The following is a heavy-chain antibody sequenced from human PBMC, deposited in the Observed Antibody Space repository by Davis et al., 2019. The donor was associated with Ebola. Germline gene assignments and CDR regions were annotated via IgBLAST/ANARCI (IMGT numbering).Heavy chain of an antibody. V-gene: IGHV4-34*01. Sequence: MPSETLSLTCAVYGGSFTNHYWSWIRQPPGKGLEWIGEINHSGRTNNNPSLKSRVTISVDTSKNQFSLKLSSVTAADTAVYYCARGPGAIWFGEQLGGWFDPWGQGTLVTVSS. CDR2: INHSGRT. J-gene: IGHJ5*02. CDR3: ARGPGAIWFGEQLGGWFDP. D-gene: IGHD3-10*01. CDR1: GGSFTNHY.